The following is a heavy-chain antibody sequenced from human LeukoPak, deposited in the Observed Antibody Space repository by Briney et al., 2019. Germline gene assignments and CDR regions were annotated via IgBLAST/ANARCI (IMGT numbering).Heavy chain of an antibody. D-gene: IGHD6-6*01. CDR2: MNPNSGNT. CDR3: ARGSWGEIAGRKSFEF. J-gene: IGHJ4*02. CDR1: EYTFTSYD. V-gene: IGHV1-8*01. Sequence: GSVKVSCKASEYTFTSYDINWVRQATGQGLEWMGWMNPNSGNTGYAQKFQGRVTMTRVTSISTAYMELNNLTSEDTAVYYCARGSWGEIAGRKSFEFWGQGSLVTVSS.